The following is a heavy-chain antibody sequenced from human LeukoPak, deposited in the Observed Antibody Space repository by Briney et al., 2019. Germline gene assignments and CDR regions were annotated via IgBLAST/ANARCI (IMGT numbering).Heavy chain of an antibody. Sequence: QPGGSLRLSCAASGFNFSNYGMHWVRQAPGKGLEWVAVIWYDGSNEYYADSVKGRFTISRDNSKNTLYLQMNSLRAEDTAVYYCAKAGGYCTNGVCYRVDDRLYYFDYWGQGTLVTVSS. CDR3: AKAGGYCTNGVCYRVDDRLYYFDY. J-gene: IGHJ4*02. CDR1: GFNFSNYG. V-gene: IGHV3-33*06. CDR2: IWYDGSNE. D-gene: IGHD2-8*01.